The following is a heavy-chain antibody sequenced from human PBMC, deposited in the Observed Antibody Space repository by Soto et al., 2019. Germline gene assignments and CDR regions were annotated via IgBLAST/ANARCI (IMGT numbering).Heavy chain of an antibody. J-gene: IGHJ4*02. V-gene: IGHV1-69*01. CDR1: GGTFGSYA. D-gene: IGHD3-22*01. CDR2: IITIFGSA. CDR3: ARAPRDSSGYTLDY. Sequence: QVQLVQSGAEVKKPGSSVKVSCKASGGTFGSYAISWVRQAPGQGLEWMGGIITIFGSANYAQKFQGRVTITADESTGTADMELRSLRSDDTAVYYCARAPRDSSGYTLDYWGQGTLVTCSS.